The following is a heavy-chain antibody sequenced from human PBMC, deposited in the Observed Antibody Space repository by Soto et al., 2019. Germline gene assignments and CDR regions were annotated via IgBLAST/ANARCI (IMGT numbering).Heavy chain of an antibody. Sequence: SETLSLTCTVSGGSISSSSYYWGWIRQPPGKGLEWIGSIYYSGSTYYNPSLKSRVTISVDTSKNQFSLKLSSVTAADTAVYYCASLTLNKDYYFAYWGQGTLVTVS. J-gene: IGHJ4*02. V-gene: IGHV4-39*01. CDR1: GGSISSSSYY. CDR2: IYYSGST. CDR3: ASLTLNKDYYFAY.